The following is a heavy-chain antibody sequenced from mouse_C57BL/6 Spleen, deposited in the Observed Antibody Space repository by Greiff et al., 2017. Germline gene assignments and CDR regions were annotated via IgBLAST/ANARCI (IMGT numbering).Heavy chain of an antibody. Sequence: QVQLQQSGAELARPGASVKMSCKASGYTFTSYTMHWVKQRPGQGLEWIGYINPSSGYTKYNQKFKGKATLTADKSSSTAYMQLSSLTSEDSAVYYCAKSYDGDYLDYWGQGTTVTVSS. D-gene: IGHD1-1*01. V-gene: IGHV1-4*01. J-gene: IGHJ2*01. CDR3: AKSYDGDYLDY. CDR1: GYTFTSYT. CDR2: INPSSGYT.